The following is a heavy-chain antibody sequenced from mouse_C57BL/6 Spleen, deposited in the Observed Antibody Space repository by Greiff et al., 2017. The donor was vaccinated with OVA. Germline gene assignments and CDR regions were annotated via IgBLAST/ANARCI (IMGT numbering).Heavy chain of an antibody. J-gene: IGHJ2*01. CDR2: IDPSDSYT. CDR3: ARRNSNPYFDY. Sequence: QVQLKESGAELVMPGASVKLSCKASGYTFTSYWMHWVKQRPGQGLEWIGEIDPSDSYTNYNQKFKGKSTLTVDKSSSTAYMQLSSLTSEDSAVYYCARRNSNPYFDYWGQGTTLTVSS. V-gene: IGHV1-69*01. CDR1: GYTFTSYW. D-gene: IGHD2-5*01.